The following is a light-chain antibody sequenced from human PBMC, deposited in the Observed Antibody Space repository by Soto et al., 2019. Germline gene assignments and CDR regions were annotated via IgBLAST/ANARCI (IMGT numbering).Light chain of an antibody. V-gene: IGKV3-15*01. Sequence: EILMTQSPATLSVSLGERATLSCRASQSVSSNLAWYQLKPGTAPRLLIYGASTRATGIPARFSGSGSGPAFTLTISSLQSEDFAVYCCQQYNNWPPWTFGQVTKVDI. J-gene: IGKJ1*01. CDR2: GAS. CDR3: QQYNNWPPWT. CDR1: QSVSSN.